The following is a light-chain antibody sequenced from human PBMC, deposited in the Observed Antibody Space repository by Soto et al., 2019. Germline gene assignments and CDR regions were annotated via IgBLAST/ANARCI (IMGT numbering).Light chain of an antibody. CDR3: QQYGSSPYT. Sequence: EIVLTQSPGTLSLSPGERATLSCRASQSVSSGYLAWYQQKPGQTPRLLLYGASNRATGIPDRFSGSGYGTDFTLTISRLEPEDFAVYSCQQYGSSPYTCGQGTKLEIK. J-gene: IGKJ2*01. CDR1: QSVSSGY. V-gene: IGKV3-20*01. CDR2: GAS.